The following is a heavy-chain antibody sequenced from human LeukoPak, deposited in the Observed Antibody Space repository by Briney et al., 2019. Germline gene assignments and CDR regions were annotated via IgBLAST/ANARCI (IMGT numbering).Heavy chain of an antibody. D-gene: IGHD3-22*01. V-gene: IGHV3-73*01. CDR1: GFTFSGSA. CDR2: IRSKANSYAT. J-gene: IGHJ4*02. Sequence: GGSLRLSCAASGFTFSGSAMHWVRQASGKELEWVGRIRSKANSYATAYAASVKGRFTISRDDSKNTAYLRMNSLKTEDTAVYYCTSFTYYYDSSGFSPDYWGQGTLVTVSS. CDR3: TSFTYYYDSSGFSPDY.